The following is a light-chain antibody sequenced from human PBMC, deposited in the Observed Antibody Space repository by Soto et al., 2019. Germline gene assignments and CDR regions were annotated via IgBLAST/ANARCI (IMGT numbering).Light chain of an antibody. J-gene: IGKJ1*01. CDR3: QQHYTYTWT. CDR1: QTISGW. CDR2: DAS. V-gene: IGKV1-5*01. Sequence: DIQMTQSPSTLSGSVGDRVTITCRASQTISGWLAWYQQKPGEAPKLLIYDASTLESGVPSRFSGSGSETQFTLTISSLQPEDFATYYCQQHYTYTWTFGQGTKVDIK.